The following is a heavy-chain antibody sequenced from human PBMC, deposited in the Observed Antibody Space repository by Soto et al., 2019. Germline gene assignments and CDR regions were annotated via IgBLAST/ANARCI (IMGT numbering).Heavy chain of an antibody. J-gene: IGHJ4*02. CDR2: ISSSSSYT. Sequence: PGGSLRLSCAAAGFNFSDYDMSWIRQAPGKGLEWVSYISSSSSYTNYADSVKGRFTISRDNAKNSLYLQMSSLRAEDTAVYYCARVYSSSYHFFDYWGQGTLVTVSS. V-gene: IGHV3-11*06. D-gene: IGHD6-13*01. CDR1: GFNFSDYD. CDR3: ARVYSSSYHFFDY.